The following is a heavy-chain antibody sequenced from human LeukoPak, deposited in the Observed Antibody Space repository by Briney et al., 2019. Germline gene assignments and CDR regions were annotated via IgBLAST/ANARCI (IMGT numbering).Heavy chain of an antibody. CDR1: GGSISSSSYY. D-gene: IGHD6-6*01. V-gene: IGHV4-39*07. Sequence: PSETLSLTCTVSGGSISSSSYYWGWIRQPPGKGLEWIGSIYYSGSTYYNPSLNSRVTISVDTSKNQFSLKLSSVTAADTAVYYCARVGLWAARPWWFDPWGQGTLVSVSS. CDR2: IYYSGST. J-gene: IGHJ5*02. CDR3: ARVGLWAARPWWFDP.